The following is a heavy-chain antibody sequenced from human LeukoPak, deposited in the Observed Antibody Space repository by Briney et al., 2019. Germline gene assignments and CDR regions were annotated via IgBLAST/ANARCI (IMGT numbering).Heavy chain of an antibody. CDR1: GFTFSSYG. CDR3: AKVYYGSGSYDY. CDR2: ISYDGSNK. Sequence: GGSLRLSCAASGFTFSSYGMHWVRQAPGKGLEWVAVISYDGSNKYYADSVKGRFTISRDNSQNTLYLQMNSLRAEDTAVYYCAKVYYGSGSYDYWGQGTLVTVSS. D-gene: IGHD3-10*01. V-gene: IGHV3-30*18. J-gene: IGHJ4*02.